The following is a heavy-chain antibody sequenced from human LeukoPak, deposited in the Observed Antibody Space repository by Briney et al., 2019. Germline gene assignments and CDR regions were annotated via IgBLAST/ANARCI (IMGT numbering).Heavy chain of an antibody. J-gene: IGHJ4*02. D-gene: IGHD3-16*01. Sequence: PGGSLRLSCAASGLIFSTYSMNWVRQAPGKGLECVSSISSTSSCIYYADSVKGRFTISRDNAKNSLYLEMNSLRAEDTAVYYCVRGGIGGRLNWGQGTLVTVSS. CDR2: ISSTSSCI. CDR3: VRGGIGGRLN. V-gene: IGHV3-21*01. CDR1: GLIFSTYS.